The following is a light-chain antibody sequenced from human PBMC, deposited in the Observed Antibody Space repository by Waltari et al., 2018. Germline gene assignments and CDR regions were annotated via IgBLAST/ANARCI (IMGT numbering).Light chain of an antibody. CDR1: QSVSSIA. V-gene: IGKV3-20*01. CDR3: QQYDGIVLT. CDR2: GTS. Sequence: EIVLTQSPGTLSLSPGERATLSCRASQSVSSIALSWYQQKPGQAPRLLIYGTSNRATCIPDRFSGSGSGTDFTLTISRLEPEDFAVYYCQQYDGIVLTFGGGTKVEI. J-gene: IGKJ4*01.